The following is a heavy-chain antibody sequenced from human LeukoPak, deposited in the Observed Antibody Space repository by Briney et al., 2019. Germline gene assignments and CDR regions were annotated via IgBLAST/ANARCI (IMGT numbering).Heavy chain of an antibody. Sequence: SETLSLTCAIYGGSFSGYYWSWIRQPPGKGLEWIGYIYYSGSTNYNPSLKSRVTISVDTSKNQFSLKLSSVTAADTAVYYCARTPGYSSSWYLDYWGQGTLVTVSS. D-gene: IGHD6-13*01. CDR3: ARTPGYSSSWYLDY. CDR1: GGSFSGYY. J-gene: IGHJ4*02. CDR2: IYYSGST. V-gene: IGHV4-59*01.